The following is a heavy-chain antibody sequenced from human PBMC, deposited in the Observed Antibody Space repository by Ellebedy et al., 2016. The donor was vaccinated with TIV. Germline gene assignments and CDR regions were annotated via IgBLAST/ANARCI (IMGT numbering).Heavy chain of an antibody. CDR2: IRNKATSYPT. D-gene: IGHD1-26*01. CDR1: GFTFSDHY. J-gene: IGHJ4*02. V-gene: IGHV3-72*01. CDR3: ARDKNGSPDY. Sequence: GGSLRLSCAASGFTFSDHYMDWARQAPGKGLEWVGRIRNKATSYPTEYAASVRGRFTISRDDSENSLYLQMNSLKTEDTAVYYCARDKNGSPDYWGQGTLVTVSS.